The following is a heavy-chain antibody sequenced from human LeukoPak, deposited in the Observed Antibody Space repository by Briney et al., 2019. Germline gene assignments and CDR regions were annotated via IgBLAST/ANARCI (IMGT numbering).Heavy chain of an antibody. D-gene: IGHD3-10*01. V-gene: IGHV1-69*06. CDR1: GGTFSSYA. J-gene: IGHJ6*04. CDR3: VRSIAYYYYGMGV. Sequence: SVKVSCKASGGTFSSYAISWVRQAPGQGLEWMGGIIPIFGTANYAQKFQGRVTITADKSTSTAYMELSSLRSEDTAVYYCVRSIAYYYYGMGVWGKGTTVTVSS. CDR2: IIPIFGTA.